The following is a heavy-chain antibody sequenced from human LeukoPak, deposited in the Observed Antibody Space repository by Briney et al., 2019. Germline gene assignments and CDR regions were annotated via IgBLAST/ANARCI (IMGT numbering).Heavy chain of an antibody. CDR1: GGSFSGYY. CDR3: ARRRIVVVPAATPVGFDY. J-gene: IGHJ4*02. CDR2: INHSGST. Sequence: KASETLSLTCAVYGGSFSGYYWSWIRQPPGKGLEWIGEINHSGSTNYNPSLKSRVTISVDTSKNQFSLKLSSVTAADTAVYYCARRRIVVVPAATPVGFDYWGQGTLVTVSS. D-gene: IGHD2-2*01. V-gene: IGHV4-34*01.